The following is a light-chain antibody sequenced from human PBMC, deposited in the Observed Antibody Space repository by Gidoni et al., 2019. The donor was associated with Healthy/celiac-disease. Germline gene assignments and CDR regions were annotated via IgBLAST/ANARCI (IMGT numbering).Light chain of an antibody. CDR2: DAS. Sequence: DIVLTQSPATLSLSPGERATLSCRASQSVCSYLAWYQQKPGQAPRLLIYDASNRATGIPARFSGSGSGTDFTLTISSLEPEDFAVYYCQQRSNWPPLTFGGGTKVEIK. CDR1: QSVCSY. V-gene: IGKV3-11*01. CDR3: QQRSNWPPLT. J-gene: IGKJ4*01.